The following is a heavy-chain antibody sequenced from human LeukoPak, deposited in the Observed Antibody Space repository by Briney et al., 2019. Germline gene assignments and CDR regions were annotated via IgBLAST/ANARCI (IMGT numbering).Heavy chain of an antibody. Sequence: GGSLRLSCAVSGFTFTDTYMTWIRQAPGKGLESLSYISPSGTDISYADSVKGRFTISRDNAKNSLYLQMNSLGAEDTAVYYCARVPAGVIGMKDAFDIWGQGTMVTVPS. J-gene: IGHJ3*02. CDR3: ARVPAGVIGMKDAFDI. CDR2: ISPSGTDI. D-gene: IGHD3-16*02. V-gene: IGHV3-11*04. CDR1: GFTFTDTY.